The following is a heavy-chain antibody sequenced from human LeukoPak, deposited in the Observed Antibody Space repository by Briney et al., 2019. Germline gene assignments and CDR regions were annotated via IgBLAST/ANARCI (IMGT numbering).Heavy chain of an antibody. J-gene: IGHJ4*02. Sequence: RASETLSLTCTVSGGSISSSSYYWGWIRQPPGKGLEWIGSLYYSGSTYYNPSLKSRVTISVDTSKNQFSLKLSSVTAADTAVYYCASQRGYCYGYYRYFDYWGQGTLVTVSS. CDR3: ASQRGYCYGYYRYFDY. D-gene: IGHD5-18*01. CDR1: GGSISSSSYY. V-gene: IGHV4-39*01. CDR2: LYYSGST.